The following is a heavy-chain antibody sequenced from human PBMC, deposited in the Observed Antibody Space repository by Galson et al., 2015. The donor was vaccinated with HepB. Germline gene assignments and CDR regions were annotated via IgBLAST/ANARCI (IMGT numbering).Heavy chain of an antibody. J-gene: IGHJ4*02. V-gene: IGHV4-39*01. CDR3: ARQGTATTVTSDY. D-gene: IGHD4-17*01. Sequence: ETLSLTCTVSGGSISSSSYYWGWIRQPPGKGLEWIGSIYYSGSTYYNPSLKSRVTISVDTSKNQFSLKLSSVTTADTAVYYCARQGTATTVTSDYWGQGTLVTVSS. CDR1: GGSISSSSYY. CDR2: IYYSGST.